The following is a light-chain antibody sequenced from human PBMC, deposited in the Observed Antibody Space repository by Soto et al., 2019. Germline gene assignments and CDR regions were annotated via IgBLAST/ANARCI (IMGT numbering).Light chain of an antibody. CDR2: DAS. J-gene: IGKJ1*01. Sequence: EIVLTQSPAPLSLSPGQRATLSCGSSQSVSRNSLAWYQQKPGLAPRLLIYDASSRATGIPDRFRGSGSGTDCTLTISRLEPEDVAVYYCQQYGSSPRTFGQGTKVDIK. V-gene: IGKV3D-20*01. CDR1: QSVSRNS. CDR3: QQYGSSPRT.